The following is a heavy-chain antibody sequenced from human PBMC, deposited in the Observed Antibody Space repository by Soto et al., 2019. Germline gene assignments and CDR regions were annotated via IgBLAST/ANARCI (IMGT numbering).Heavy chain of an antibody. Sequence: ETLSLTCTVSGGSISSSSYYWGWIRQPPGKGLEWIGSIYYSGSTYYNPSLKSRVTISVDTSKNQFSLKLSSVTAADTAVYYCARLDYEFWSGDNYYGMDVWGQGTTVTVSS. CDR2: IYYSGST. CDR3: ARLDYEFWSGDNYYGMDV. J-gene: IGHJ6*02. D-gene: IGHD3-3*01. V-gene: IGHV4-39*01. CDR1: GGSISSSSYY.